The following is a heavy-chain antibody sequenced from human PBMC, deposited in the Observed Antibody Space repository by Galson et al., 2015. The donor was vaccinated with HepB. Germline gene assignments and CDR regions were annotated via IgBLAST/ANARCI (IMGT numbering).Heavy chain of an antibody. J-gene: IGHJ4*02. CDR2: IKQDGGET. Sequence: SLRLSCAAAGFSFSTYRMTWGRQAPGKGLEWVANIKQDGGETYYLDSVKGRFTISRDNAKSSVYLQMNSLRAEDTAVYYCARISPWWGQGTLVTVSS. V-gene: IGHV3-7*03. CDR1: GFSFSTYR. D-gene: IGHD3-3*02. CDR3: ARISPW.